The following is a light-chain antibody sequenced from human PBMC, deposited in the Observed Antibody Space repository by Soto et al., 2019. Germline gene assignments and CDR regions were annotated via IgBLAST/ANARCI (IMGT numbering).Light chain of an antibody. CDR1: SSDIVAYDY. CDR2: EVN. V-gene: IGLV2-14*01. Sequence: QCLLTQAASLSGSPGQSITISCTGTSSDIVAYDYVSWFQQHPGKAPKLMISEVNNRPSGVSNRFSGSKSGNTAYLTISGLQVEDEAEYFCLSFTTTSTHVFGTGTKVTVL. J-gene: IGLJ1*01. CDR3: LSFTTTSTHV.